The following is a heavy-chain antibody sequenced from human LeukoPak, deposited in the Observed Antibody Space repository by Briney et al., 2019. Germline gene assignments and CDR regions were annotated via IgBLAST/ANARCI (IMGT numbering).Heavy chain of an antibody. CDR1: GFTFSSFE. V-gene: IGHV3-48*03. CDR2: IYKNGGTT. Sequence: GGSLRLSCAASGFTFSSFEMNWVRQAPGKGLEWVSYIYKNGGTTYYADSVKGRFTISRDNAKNSLCLQMNSLRAEDTAVYYCTRGAYGDYGRGYWGQGTLVTVSS. D-gene: IGHD4-17*01. J-gene: IGHJ4*02. CDR3: TRGAYGDYGRGY.